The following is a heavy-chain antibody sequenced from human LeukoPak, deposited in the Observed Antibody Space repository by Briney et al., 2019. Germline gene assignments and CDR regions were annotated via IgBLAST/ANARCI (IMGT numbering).Heavy chain of an antibody. CDR1: GVTISSYY. CDR2: IYTSGST. CDR3: ARDWYDSSGFYFDY. D-gene: IGHD3-22*01. Sequence: SETLSLTCTASGVTISSYYWSWIRQPAGKGLEWIGRIYTSGSTSYNPSLKNRVTMSVDTSKNQFSLKLSSVTAADTAVYYCARDWYDSSGFYFDYWGQGTLVTVSS. J-gene: IGHJ4*02. V-gene: IGHV4-4*07.